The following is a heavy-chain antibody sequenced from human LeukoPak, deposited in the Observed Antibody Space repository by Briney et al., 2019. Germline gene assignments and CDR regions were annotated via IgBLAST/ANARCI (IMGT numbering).Heavy chain of an antibody. CDR1: GGSISSGSYY. Sequence: PSETLSLTCTVSGGSISSGSYYWSWIRQPAGKGLEWIGRIYTSGSTNYNPSLKSRVTISVDTSKNQFSLKLSSVTAADTAVYYCARVSGGGYFDYWGQGTLVTVSS. J-gene: IGHJ4*02. D-gene: IGHD3-10*01. CDR2: IYTSGST. CDR3: ARVSGGGYFDY. V-gene: IGHV4-61*02.